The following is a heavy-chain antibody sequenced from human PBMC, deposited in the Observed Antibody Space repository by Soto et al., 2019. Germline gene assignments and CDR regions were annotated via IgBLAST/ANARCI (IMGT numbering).Heavy chain of an antibody. D-gene: IGHD5-12*01. CDR3: ARGPYRNTYNWFDS. Sequence: GGSLRLSCAASGFIFSDYEINWVRQAPGKGLEWVSYISGSGLTIYYADSVKGRFTISRDNAKNSLYLQMNSLGVEDTAVYYCARGPYRNTYNWFDSWGQGTLVTGLL. V-gene: IGHV3-48*03. J-gene: IGHJ5*02. CDR2: ISGSGLTI. CDR1: GFIFSDYE.